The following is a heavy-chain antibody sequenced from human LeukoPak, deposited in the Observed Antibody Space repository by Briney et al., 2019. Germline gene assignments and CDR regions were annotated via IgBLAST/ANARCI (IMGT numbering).Heavy chain of an antibody. Sequence: GESLRLSCAASGFTFSSNAMSWVRQAPGKGLEWVSAMSGSGDRTYYADSVKGRFTISRDNSKNTLHLQMDSLRDDDTAVYYCAKEVHDSSGFTADSWGQGTLVTVSS. D-gene: IGHD3-22*01. V-gene: IGHV3-23*01. CDR3: AKEVHDSSGFTADS. CDR1: GFTFSSNA. J-gene: IGHJ4*02. CDR2: MSGSGDRT.